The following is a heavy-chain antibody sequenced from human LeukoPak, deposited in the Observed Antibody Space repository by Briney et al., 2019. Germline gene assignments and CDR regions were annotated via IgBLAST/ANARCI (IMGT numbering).Heavy chain of an antibody. CDR1: GFSFRTYT. V-gene: IGHV3-23*01. CDR3: ASALNGVDY. CDR2: ISGSGGST. Sequence: PGGSLRLSCAASGFSFRTYTMNWVRQAPGKGLEWVSAISGSGGSTYYADSVKGRFTISRHNSKNTLYLQMNSLRAEDTAVYYCASALNGVDYWGQGTLVTVSS. D-gene: IGHD1-1*01. J-gene: IGHJ4*02.